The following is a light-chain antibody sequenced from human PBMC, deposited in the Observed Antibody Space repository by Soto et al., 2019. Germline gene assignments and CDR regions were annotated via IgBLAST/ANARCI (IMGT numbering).Light chain of an antibody. CDR2: DVS. V-gene: IGLV2-14*01. CDR3: SSYTSRSTLS. CDR1: SSDVGGYNY. J-gene: IGLJ1*01. Sequence: QSALTQPASVSGSPGQSITISCTGTSSDVGGYNYVSWYQQHPGKAPKLMIYDVSNRPSGVSNRFSGSKSGNTASLTISGLQAEDEADYYCSSYTSRSTLSFGTGTKLTVL.